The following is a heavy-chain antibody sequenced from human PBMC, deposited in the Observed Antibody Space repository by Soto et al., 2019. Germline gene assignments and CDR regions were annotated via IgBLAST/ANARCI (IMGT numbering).Heavy chain of an antibody. Sequence: GGSLRLSCAASGFTFSSYAMSWVRQAPGKGLEWVSAISGSGGSTYYADSVKGRFTISRDNSKNTLYLQMNSLRAEDTAVYYCAKVQQQHRRHPFGLSSDYYYYYYMDVWGKGTTVTVSS. CDR2: ISGSGGST. V-gene: IGHV3-23*01. J-gene: IGHJ6*03. CDR3: AKVQQQHRRHPFGLSSDYYYYYYMDV. CDR1: GFTFSSYA. D-gene: IGHD6-13*01.